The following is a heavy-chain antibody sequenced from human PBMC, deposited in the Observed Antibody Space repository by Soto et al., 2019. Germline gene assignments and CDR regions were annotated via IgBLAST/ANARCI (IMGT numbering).Heavy chain of an antibody. V-gene: IGHV3-30-3*01. CDR1: GFTFSSYA. CDR3: ARDEQLALDY. Sequence: QVQLVESGGGVVQPGRSLRLSCAASGFTFSSYAMHWVSQAPGKGLEWVAVISYDGSNKYYADSVKGRFTISRDNSKDTLYLQMNILRAEDTAVYYCARDEQLALDYWGQGTLVTVSS. CDR2: ISYDGSNK. D-gene: IGHD6-6*01. J-gene: IGHJ4*02.